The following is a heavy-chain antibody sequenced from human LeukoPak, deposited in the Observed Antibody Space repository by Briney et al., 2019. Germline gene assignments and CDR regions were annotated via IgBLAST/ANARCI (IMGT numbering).Heavy chain of an antibody. J-gene: IGHJ4*02. CDR1: GGTFSSYA. CDR3: ASVEVGRWLQSDY. Sequence: ASVKVSCKASGGTFSSYAISWVRQAPGQGLEWMGGIIPIFGTANYAQKFQGRVTITADESTGTAYMELSSLRSEDTAVYYCASVEVGRWLQSDYWGQGTLVTVSS. CDR2: IIPIFGTA. D-gene: IGHD5-24*01. V-gene: IGHV1-69*13.